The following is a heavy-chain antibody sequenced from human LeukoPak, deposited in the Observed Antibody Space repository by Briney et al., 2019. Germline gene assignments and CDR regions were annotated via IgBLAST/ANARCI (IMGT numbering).Heavy chain of an antibody. CDR1: GFTFNTYA. D-gene: IGHD3-22*01. CDR3: ARQYSSGYYLT. V-gene: IGHV3-23*01. J-gene: IGHJ4*02. CDR2: LSGSGGST. Sequence: GGSLRLSCAASGFTFNTYAMNWVRQAPGKGLEWVSALSGSGGSTYYADSVKGRFTIYRDNSQSTLYLHMNSLRAEDTAVYYCARQYSSGYYLTWGQGTLVTVSS.